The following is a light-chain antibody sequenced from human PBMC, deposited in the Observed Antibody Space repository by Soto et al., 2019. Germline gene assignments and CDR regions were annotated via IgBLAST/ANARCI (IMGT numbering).Light chain of an antibody. Sequence: QSALTQPASVSGSPGQSITISCTGTSSYVGSYNLVSWYQQHPGKAPKLMIYEGSKRPSGVSNRFSGSKSGNTASLTISGLQAEDEADYYCCSYAGSSTFHVFGTGTKLTVL. CDR2: EGS. CDR3: CSYAGSSTFHV. CDR1: SSYVGSYNL. V-gene: IGLV2-23*03. J-gene: IGLJ1*01.